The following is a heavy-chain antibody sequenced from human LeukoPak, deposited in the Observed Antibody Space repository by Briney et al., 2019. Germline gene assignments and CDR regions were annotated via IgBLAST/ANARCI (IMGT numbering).Heavy chain of an antibody. J-gene: IGHJ4*02. CDR2: ISSSSSYI. CDR1: GFTFSSYS. D-gene: IGHD6-13*01. V-gene: IGHV3-21*04. Sequence: GGSLRVYCAASGFTFSSYSMNWVRQAPGKGLEWVPSISSSSSYIYYADSVKGRFTISRDNAKNYLYLQMNSLRAEDMALYYCAKDIRAAGRGDPFDYWGQGTLVTVSP. CDR3: AKDIRAAGRGDPFDY.